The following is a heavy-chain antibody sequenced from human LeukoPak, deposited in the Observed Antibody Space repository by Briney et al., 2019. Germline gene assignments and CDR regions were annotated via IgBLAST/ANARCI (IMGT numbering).Heavy chain of an antibody. CDR3: ARGNRDTSGFYFYYGMDV. CDR1: GFTFDDYA. J-gene: IGHJ6*02. Sequence: GGSLRLSCAASGFTFDDYAMFWVRQAPGKGLEWVSGISWDSRNIGYAASVKGRFTTSRDNGKNSLYLQMNSLRPDDTALYYCARGNRDTSGFYFYYGMDVWGPGSTVTVSS. CDR2: ISWDSRNI. V-gene: IGHV3-9*01. D-gene: IGHD6-19*01.